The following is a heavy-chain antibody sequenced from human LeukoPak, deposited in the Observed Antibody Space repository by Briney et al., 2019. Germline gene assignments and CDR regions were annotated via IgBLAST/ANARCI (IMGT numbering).Heavy chain of an antibody. J-gene: IGHJ5*02. Sequence: PSETLSPTCTVSGGSISSYYWSWIRQPPGKGLEWIGYIYYSGSTNYNPSLKSRVTISVDTSKNQFSLKLSSVTAADTAVYYCARELGREMATMIWFDPWGQGTLVTVSS. CDR3: ARELGREMATMIWFDP. D-gene: IGHD5-24*01. V-gene: IGHV4-59*01. CDR1: GGSISSYY. CDR2: IYYSGST.